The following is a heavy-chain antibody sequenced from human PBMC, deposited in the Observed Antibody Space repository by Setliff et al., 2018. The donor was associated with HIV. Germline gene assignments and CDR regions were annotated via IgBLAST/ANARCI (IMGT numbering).Heavy chain of an antibody. V-gene: IGHV1-69*13. J-gene: IGHJ4*02. D-gene: IGHD3-22*01. CDR3: ARIPNHSSGFDY. CDR1: GYTFSDYD. Sequence: ASVKVSCKASGYTFSDYDINWVRQATGQGLEWMGGIVPILNTGNYAPKFQGRVTITADESTTTAYMELSSLRSEDTAVYYCARIPNHSSGFDYWGQGTPVTVSS. CDR2: IVPILNTG.